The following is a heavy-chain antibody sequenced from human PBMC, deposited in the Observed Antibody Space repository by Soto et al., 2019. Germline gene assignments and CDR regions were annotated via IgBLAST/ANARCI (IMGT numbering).Heavy chain of an antibody. J-gene: IGHJ4*02. CDR2: INHSGST. V-gene: IGHV4-34*01. CDR3: AGIAVAGRYWSGELDY. Sequence: SETLSLTCAVYGGSFSGYYWSWIRQPPGKGLEWIGEINHSGSTNYNPSLKSRVTMSVDTSENQFSLKLTSVTAADTAVYYCAGIAVAGRYWSGELDYWGQGTVVTVSS. D-gene: IGHD6-19*01. CDR1: GGSFSGYY.